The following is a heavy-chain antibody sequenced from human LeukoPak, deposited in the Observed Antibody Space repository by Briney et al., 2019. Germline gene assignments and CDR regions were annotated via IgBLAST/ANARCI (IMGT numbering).Heavy chain of an antibody. V-gene: IGHV3-23*01. CDR3: AKDLGRGNSRWFDP. CDR1: GLTLSSYA. CDR2: IGGNGGSR. D-gene: IGHD4-23*01. Sequence: GGSLRLSCAASGLTLSSYAMSWVRQAPGKGLEWVSAIGGNGGSRHYTDSVKGRFTISRDNSKNTLYQQMDSLRAEDTAVYYCAKDLGRGNSRWFDPWGRGTLVTVSS. J-gene: IGHJ5*02.